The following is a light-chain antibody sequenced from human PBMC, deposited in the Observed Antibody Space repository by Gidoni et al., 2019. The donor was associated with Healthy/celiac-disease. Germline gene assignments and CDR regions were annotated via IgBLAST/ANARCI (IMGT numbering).Light chain of an antibody. CDR3: SSYTSSSTYV. V-gene: IGLV2-14*01. CDR1: SSDVGGYNY. CDR2: EVS. Sequence: QSALTQPAYVSGSPGQSITISCTGTSSDVGGYNYVSWYQQHPGKAPKLMIYEVSNRPSGVSNRFSGSKSGNTASLTISGLQAEVEADYDCSSYTSSSTYVFGTGTKVTVL. J-gene: IGLJ1*01.